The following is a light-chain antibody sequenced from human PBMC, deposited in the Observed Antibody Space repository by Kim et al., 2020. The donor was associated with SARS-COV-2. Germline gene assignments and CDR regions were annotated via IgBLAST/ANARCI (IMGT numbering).Light chain of an antibody. CDR3: HQYHTWPYS. CDR1: ESVSTS. J-gene: IGKJ2*03. Sequence: MSQSPATLSASPVETVTLSCRATESVSTSLAWYQQRPGQAPTLLIYGASTRATGIPARFTGSGSGSQFTLTIRGLQSEDFAVYHCHQYHTWPYSFGRGTKLDI. V-gene: IGKV3-15*01. CDR2: GAS.